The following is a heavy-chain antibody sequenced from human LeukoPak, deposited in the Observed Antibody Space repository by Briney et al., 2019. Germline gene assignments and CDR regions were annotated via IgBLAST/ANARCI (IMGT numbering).Heavy chain of an antibody. CDR3: AREVIAAHNWFDP. CDR2: IYYSGST. J-gene: IGHJ5*02. D-gene: IGHD6-6*01. CDR1: GGSISSSSYY. Sequence: SETLSLTCTVSGGSISSSSYYWGWIRQPPGKGLEWIGSIYYSGSTYYNPSLKSRVTISVDTSKNQFPLKLSSVTAADTAVYYCAREVIAAHNWFDPWGQGTLVTVSS. V-gene: IGHV4-39*06.